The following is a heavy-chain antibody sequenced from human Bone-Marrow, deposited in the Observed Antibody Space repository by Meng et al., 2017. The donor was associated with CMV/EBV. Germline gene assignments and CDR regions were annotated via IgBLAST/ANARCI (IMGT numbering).Heavy chain of an antibody. Sequence: SVKVSCNASGGTFSSYAISWVRQAPGQGLEWMGGIIPIFGTANYAQKFQGRVTINTDESTSTAYMELSSLRSEDTAVYYCARHLEKYYYYGMDVWGQGTTVTVSS. D-gene: IGHD3-3*01. CDR3: ARHLEKYYYYGMDV. CDR1: GGTFSSYA. V-gene: IGHV1-69*05. CDR2: IIPIFGTA. J-gene: IGHJ6*02.